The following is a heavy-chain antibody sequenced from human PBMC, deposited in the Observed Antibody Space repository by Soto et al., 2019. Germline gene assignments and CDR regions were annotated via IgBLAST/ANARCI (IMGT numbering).Heavy chain of an antibody. CDR1: GFTFRSYA. V-gene: IGHV3-30*04. D-gene: IGHD6-19*01. Sequence: QVQLVESGGGVVQPGRSLRLSCAASGFTFRSYAMHWVRQAPGKGLEWVACISCDGSNKYYADSVKGRFTTSRDNSKNAPYLQMNSLRADDTAVYYYATDAVPSYFDYWGQGTLVTVSS. J-gene: IGHJ4*02. CDR3: ATDAVPSYFDY. CDR2: ISCDGSNK.